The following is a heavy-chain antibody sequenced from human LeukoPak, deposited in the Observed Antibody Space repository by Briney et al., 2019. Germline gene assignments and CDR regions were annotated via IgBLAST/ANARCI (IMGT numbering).Heavy chain of an antibody. Sequence: ASVKVSCKASGYTFTSYGISWVRQAPGQGLEWMGWISAYNGNTNYAQKLQGRVTMTTDTSTSTAYMELRSLGSDDTAVYYCARDVHGDYGSGWFDPWGQGTLVSVSS. D-gene: IGHD4-17*01. V-gene: IGHV1-18*01. CDR3: ARDVHGDYGSGWFDP. J-gene: IGHJ5*02. CDR2: ISAYNGNT. CDR1: GYTFTSYG.